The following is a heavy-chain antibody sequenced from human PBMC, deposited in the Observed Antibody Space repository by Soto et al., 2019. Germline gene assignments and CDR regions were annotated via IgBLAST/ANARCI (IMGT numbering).Heavy chain of an antibody. D-gene: IGHD2-15*01. CDR3: ASADIVVVVDATFRGLDP. J-gene: IGHJ5*02. CDR1: GYSFTSYW. CDR2: IYPGDSDT. V-gene: IGHV5-51*01. Sequence: LGESLKISCKGSGYSFTSYWIGWVRQMPGKGLEWMGIIYPGDSDTRYSPSFQGQVTISADKSISTAYLQWSSLKASDTAMYYCASADIVVVVDATFRGLDPWGQGTLVSVSS.